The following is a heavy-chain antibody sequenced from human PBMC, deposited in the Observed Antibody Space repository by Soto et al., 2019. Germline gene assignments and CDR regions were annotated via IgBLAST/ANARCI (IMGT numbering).Heavy chain of an antibody. V-gene: IGHV3-49*03. D-gene: IGHD1-26*01. CDR2: IRSKAYGGTT. CDR3: NRDHALWDQTGWFDP. Sequence: PGGSLRLSCTASGFTFGDYAMSWFRQAPGKGLEWVGFIRSKAYGGTTEYAASVKGRFTISRDDSKSIAYLQMNSLKTEDTAVYYCNRDHALWDQTGWFDPWGQGTLVTVSS. CDR1: GFTFGDYA. J-gene: IGHJ5*02.